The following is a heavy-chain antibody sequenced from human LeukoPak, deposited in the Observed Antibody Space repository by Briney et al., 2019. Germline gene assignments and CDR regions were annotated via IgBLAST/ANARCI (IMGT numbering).Heavy chain of an antibody. CDR2: ISHDGGNK. J-gene: IGHJ4*02. D-gene: IGHD3-10*01. V-gene: IGHV3-30*03. CDR3: ARDKSYFGSGNYHYFDA. Sequence: GGSLRLSCVASGFAFSQFPVHWVRQAPGKRLEWVACISHDGGNKKYGDSVKGRFTISRDNSKNTVYLQMNSLRPEDTAIYYCARDKSYFGSGNYHYFDAWGQGALVIVSS. CDR1: GFAFSQFP.